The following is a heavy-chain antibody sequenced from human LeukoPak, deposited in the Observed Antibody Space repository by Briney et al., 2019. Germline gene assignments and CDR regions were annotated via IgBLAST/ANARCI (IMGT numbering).Heavy chain of an antibody. CDR1: GGSISSDSYY. Sequence: PSETLSLTCTVSGGSISSDSYYWSWIRQPAGKGLEWIGYIYYSGSTNYNPSLKSRVTISVDTSKNQFSLKLSSVTAADTAVYYCARGGIQFDYWGQGTLVTVSS. J-gene: IGHJ4*02. CDR3: ARGGIQFDY. V-gene: IGHV4-61*10. CDR2: IYYSGST.